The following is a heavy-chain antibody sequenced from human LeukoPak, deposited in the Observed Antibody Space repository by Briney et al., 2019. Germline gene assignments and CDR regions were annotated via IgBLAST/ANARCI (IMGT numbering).Heavy chain of an antibody. CDR2: ISYDGSNK. D-gene: IGHD3-16*01. CDR1: GFTFNTYA. V-gene: IGHV3-30-3*02. J-gene: IGHJ4*02. Sequence: GGSLRLSCVASGFTFNTYAIHWVRQAPGKGLEWVAVISYDGSNKYYEDSVKGRFTISRDNSKNTLYLQMNSLRADDTAVYYCAKLEGGSIDWGQGTLVTVSS. CDR3: AKLEGGSID.